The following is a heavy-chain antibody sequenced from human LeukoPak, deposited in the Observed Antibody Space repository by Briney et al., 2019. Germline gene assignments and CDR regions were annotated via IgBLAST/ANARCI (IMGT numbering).Heavy chain of an antibody. D-gene: IGHD3-10*01. CDR2: ISGSGGST. J-gene: IGHJ4*02. CDR3: AKDSKIGNYYGSGSPPNFDY. CDR1: GFTFSDYY. Sequence: GGSLRLSCAASGFTFSDYYMSWIRQAPGKGLEWVSAISGSGGSTYYADSVKGRFTISRDNSKNTLYLQMNSLRAEDTAEYYCAKDSKIGNYYGSGSPPNFDYWGQGTLVTVSS. V-gene: IGHV3-23*01.